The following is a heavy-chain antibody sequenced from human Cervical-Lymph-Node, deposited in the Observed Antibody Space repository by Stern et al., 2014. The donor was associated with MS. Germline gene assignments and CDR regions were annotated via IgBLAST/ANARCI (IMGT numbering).Heavy chain of an antibody. CDR3: ARHLWTSVTN. CDR2: IDWDDDE. Sequence: QVTLKESGPALVKPTQTLTLTCTFSGFSLSTSGMCLSWIRQPPGKALEWLARIDWDDDEYYNTSLKTRLTISKDTSKNQVVLTMTNMDPVDTATYYCARHLWTSVTNWGQGTLVTVSS. J-gene: IGHJ4*02. V-gene: IGHV2-70*15. CDR1: GFSLSTSGMC. D-gene: IGHD4-17*01.